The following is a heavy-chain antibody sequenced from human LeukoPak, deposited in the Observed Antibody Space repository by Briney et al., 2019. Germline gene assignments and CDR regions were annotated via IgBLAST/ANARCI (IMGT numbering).Heavy chain of an antibody. CDR1: GYTLTELS. Sequence: ASVKVSCKVSGYTLTELSMHWVRQAPGKGLEWMGGFDPEDGETIYAQKFQGRVTMTEDTSTDTVYMELSSLRSEDTAVYYCARGGPAGDFIVVAPTNNAFDIWGQGTMVTVSS. V-gene: IGHV1-24*01. CDR3: ARGGPAGDFIVVAPTNNAFDI. J-gene: IGHJ3*02. D-gene: IGHD2-2*01. CDR2: FDPEDGET.